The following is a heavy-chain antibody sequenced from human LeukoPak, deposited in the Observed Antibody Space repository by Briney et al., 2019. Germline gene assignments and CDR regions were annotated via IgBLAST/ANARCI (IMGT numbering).Heavy chain of an antibody. D-gene: IGHD4-11*01. CDR1: GFTFSSYA. Sequence: PGGSLRLSCAASGFTFSSYAMHWVRQAPGKGLEWVAVISYDGSNKYYADSVKGRFTISRDNSKNTLYLQMNSLRAEDTAVYYCARVISPFTMTTNAFDIWGQGTMVTVSS. J-gene: IGHJ3*02. CDR2: ISYDGSNK. V-gene: IGHV3-30-3*01. CDR3: ARVISPFTMTTNAFDI.